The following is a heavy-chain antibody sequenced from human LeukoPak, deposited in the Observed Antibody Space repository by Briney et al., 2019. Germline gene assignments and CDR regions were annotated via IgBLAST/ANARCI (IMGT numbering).Heavy chain of an antibody. J-gene: IGHJ4*02. V-gene: IGHV4-61*01. CDR3: ARDAAAGYFDY. CDR1: GGSVSSGSYY. CDR2: IYYSGST. D-gene: IGHD6-13*01. Sequence: PSGTLSLTCTVSGGSVSSGSYYWSWIRQPPGKGLEWIGYIYYSGSTNYNPSLKSRVTISVDTSKNQFSLKLSSVTAADTAVYYCARDAAAGYFDYWGQGTLVTVSS.